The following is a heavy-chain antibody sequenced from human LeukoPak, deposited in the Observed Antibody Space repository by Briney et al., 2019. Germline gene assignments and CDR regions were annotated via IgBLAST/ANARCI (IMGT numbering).Heavy chain of an antibody. CDR1: GFTFSSYA. D-gene: IGHD4-17*01. CDR3: ARDARIDYGDYGFLVDY. J-gene: IGHJ4*02. Sequence: GGSLRLSCAASGFTFSSYAMHWVRQAPGKGLEWVAVISYDGSNKYYADSVKVRFTISRANSKNTLYLQMNSLRAEDTAVYYCARDARIDYGDYGFLVDYWGQGTLVTVSS. V-gene: IGHV3-30*04. CDR2: ISYDGSNK.